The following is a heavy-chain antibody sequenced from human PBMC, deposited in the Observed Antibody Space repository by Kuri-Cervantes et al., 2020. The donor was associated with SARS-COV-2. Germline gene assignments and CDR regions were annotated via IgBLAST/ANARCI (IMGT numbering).Heavy chain of an antibody. CDR2: IRYDGSNT. V-gene: IGHV3-33*01. D-gene: IGHD2-8*01. J-gene: IGHJ4*02. CDR3: ERGMRDSDY. Sequence: SLNISCAASGFTFSSSAMHWVRQAPGRRLEWVAVIRYDGSNTYSADSVEGRFTISRDTSKTTLYLQMNNLRAGDTVVYYCERGMRDSDYWGQGTLVTVSS. CDR1: GFTFSSSA.